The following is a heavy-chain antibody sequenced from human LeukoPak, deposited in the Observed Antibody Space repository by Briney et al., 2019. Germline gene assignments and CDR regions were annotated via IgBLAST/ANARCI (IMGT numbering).Heavy chain of an antibody. J-gene: IGHJ6*03. CDR3: ARGGAQWLRFNYYMDV. Sequence: SETLSLTCAVYGGSFSGYYWSWIRQPPGKGLEWIGEINHSGSTNYNPSLKGRVTISVDTSKNQFSLKLSSVTAADTAVYYCARGGAQWLRFNYYMDVWGKGTTVTISS. V-gene: IGHV4-34*01. CDR1: GGSFSGYY. D-gene: IGHD5-12*01. CDR2: INHSGST.